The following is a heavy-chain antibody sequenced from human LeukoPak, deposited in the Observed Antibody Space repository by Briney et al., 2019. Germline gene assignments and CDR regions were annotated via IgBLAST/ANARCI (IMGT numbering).Heavy chain of an antibody. D-gene: IGHD3-10*01. CDR3: ARGSFARGVIPTDY. CDR2: IYTSGST. V-gene: IGHV4-61*02. Sequence: SETLSLTCTVSGGSISSGSYYWSWIRQPAGNGLEWIGRIYTSGSTNYNPSLKSRVTISVDTSKNQFSLKLSSVTAADTAVYYCARGSFARGVIPTDYWGQGTLVTVSS. J-gene: IGHJ4*02. CDR1: GGSISSGSYY.